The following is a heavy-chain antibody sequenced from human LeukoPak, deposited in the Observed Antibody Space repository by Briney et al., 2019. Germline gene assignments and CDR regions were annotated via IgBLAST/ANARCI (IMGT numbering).Heavy chain of an antibody. CDR3: ARGRIQLWY. Sequence: SDTLSLPCSVSVDSISRYYWSWIRQPPGKGLEWIGYVYYSGSTNYNPSLKSRVTISVDTSKNQFSLNLSSVTAADTAVYYCARGRIQLWYWGQGTLVTVSS. CDR1: VDSISRYY. V-gene: IGHV4-59*07. J-gene: IGHJ4*02. D-gene: IGHD5-18*01. CDR2: VYYSGST.